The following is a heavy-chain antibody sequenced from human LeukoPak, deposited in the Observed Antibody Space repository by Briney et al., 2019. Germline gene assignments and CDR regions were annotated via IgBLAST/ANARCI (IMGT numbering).Heavy chain of an antibody. Sequence: GGSLRLSCVASGFTFSSYSMRWVRQAPGKGLEWVSYISTSSTNKYYADSVKGRFTISRDDARSSLYLQMDSLRAEDTAVYYCARPRSYFHMDVWGKGTTVTVSS. CDR3: ARPRSYFHMDV. V-gene: IGHV3-48*01. CDR1: GFTFSSYS. CDR2: ISTSSTNK. J-gene: IGHJ6*03.